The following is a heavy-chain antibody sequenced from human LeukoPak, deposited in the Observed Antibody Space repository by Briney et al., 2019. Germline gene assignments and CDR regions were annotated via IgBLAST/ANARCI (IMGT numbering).Heavy chain of an antibody. CDR1: GFTFSSYW. J-gene: IGHJ4*02. D-gene: IGHD3-22*01. CDR3: AKGGADSSGYYWEYYFDY. CDR2: IKQDGSEK. Sequence: EGSLRLSCAASGFTFSSYWMSWVRQAPGKGLEWVANIKQDGSEKYYVDSVKGRFTISRDNAKNSLYLQMNSLRAEDTALYYCAKGGADSSGYYWEYYFDYWGQGTLVTVSS. V-gene: IGHV3-7*03.